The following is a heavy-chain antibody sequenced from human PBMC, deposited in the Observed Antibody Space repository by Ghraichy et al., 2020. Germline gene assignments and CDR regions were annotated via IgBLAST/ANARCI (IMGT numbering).Heavy chain of an antibody. CDR2: VSFDGDNN. CDR3: ARNTENGMDV. Sequence: GGSLRLSCVGSGSTFKQYAMNWVRQRSGKGLEWLAVVSFDGDNNVYADSVKGRGTISRDNSKNTVSLLLNRLRPDDTGTYYCARNTENGMDVWGQGTTVTVSS. V-gene: IGHV3-30-3*01. D-gene: IGHD2/OR15-2a*01. CDR1: GSTFKQYA. J-gene: IGHJ6*02.